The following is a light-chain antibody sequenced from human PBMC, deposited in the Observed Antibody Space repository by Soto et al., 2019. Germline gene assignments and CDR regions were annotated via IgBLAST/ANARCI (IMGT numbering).Light chain of an antibody. CDR3: QQRGGSPPTWT. CDR2: GAS. CDR1: QSVSSR. V-gene: IGKV3-15*01. Sequence: EIVMTQSPATLSVSPGERVTLSCRASQSVSSRLAWYQQKPGQSPRLLIYGASTRATGIPARFSGSGSGTEFTLTISRLEPEDFAVYYCQQRGGSPPTWTFGQGTKVDIK. J-gene: IGKJ1*01.